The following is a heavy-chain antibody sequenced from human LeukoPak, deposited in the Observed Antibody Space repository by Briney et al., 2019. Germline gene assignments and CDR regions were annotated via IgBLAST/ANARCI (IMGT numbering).Heavy chain of an antibody. CDR1: GFTYSSNW. Sequence: GGSLRLSCAASGFTYSSNWMSWIRQAPGTGLEWVASIKQDGTETYYVDSVKGRFTISRDNAKNSLFLQMNSLRVDDTAVYYCARYRSNPQMWGQGTLVTVSS. CDR3: ARYRSNPQM. CDR2: IKQDGTET. D-gene: IGHD4-11*01. V-gene: IGHV3-7*01. J-gene: IGHJ4*02.